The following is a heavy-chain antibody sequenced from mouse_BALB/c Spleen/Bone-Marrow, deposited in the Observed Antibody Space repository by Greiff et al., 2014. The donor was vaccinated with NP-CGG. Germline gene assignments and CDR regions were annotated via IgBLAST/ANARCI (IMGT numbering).Heavy chain of an antibody. CDR2: IYPGNVNT. D-gene: IGHD2-14*01. CDR3: ARGGYDGAWFAY. V-gene: IGHV1S56*01. J-gene: IGHJ3*01. CDR1: GYTFTTYY. Sequence: QVQLQQSGPELVKPGASVRISCKASGYTFTTYYIHWVKQRPGQGLEWIGWIYPGNVNTNYNEKFKGKATLTADKSSSTAYMQLSSLTSEDSAVYFCARGGYDGAWFAYWGQRTLVTVSA.